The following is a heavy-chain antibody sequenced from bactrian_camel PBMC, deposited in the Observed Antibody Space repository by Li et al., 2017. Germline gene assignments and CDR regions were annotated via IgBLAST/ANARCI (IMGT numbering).Heavy chain of an antibody. Sequence: DVQLVESGGDLVQPGGSLRLSCAASGFTFSHAGMSWVRQAPGKEVEWIAACNAVGTPTYYADSVKGRFAISRDNAKNTVSLQMNSLKPEDTAMYYCARHSRLGPCTVSAVSPNVWGQGTQVTVS. V-gene: IGHV3S40*01. J-gene: IGHJ4*01. D-gene: IGHD5*01. CDR3: ARHSRLGPCTVSAVSPNV. CDR1: GFTFSHAG. CDR2: CNAVGTPT.